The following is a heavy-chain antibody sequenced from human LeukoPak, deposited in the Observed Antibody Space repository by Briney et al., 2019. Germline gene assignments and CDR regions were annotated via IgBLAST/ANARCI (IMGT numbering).Heavy chain of an antibody. CDR1: GYTSTDYY. J-gene: IGHJ5*02. Sequence: ASVKVSCKASGYTSTDYYIHWVRQAPGQGLEWMGRIIPILGIANYAQKFQGRVTITADRSTSTAYMELSSLRSEDTAVYYCARVVEGGPNWFDPWGQGTLVTVSS. CDR3: ARVVEGGPNWFDP. CDR2: IIPILGIA. V-gene: IGHV1-69*04. D-gene: IGHD2-15*01.